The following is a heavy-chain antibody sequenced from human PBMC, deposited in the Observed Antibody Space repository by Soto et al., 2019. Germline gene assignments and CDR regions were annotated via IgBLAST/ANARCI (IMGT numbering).Heavy chain of an antibody. CDR3: ASRTSGWYFDY. V-gene: IGHV3-23*01. Sequence: GSLRLSCTASGFTFSSYAMNWVRQAPGKGLEWVSVISGSGGSTYYADSVKGRFTISRDNSKNKLYLQMNSLRAEDTAVYYCASRTSGWYFDYWGQGTLVTVPS. CDR1: GFTFSSYA. D-gene: IGHD6-19*01. CDR2: ISGSGGST. J-gene: IGHJ4*02.